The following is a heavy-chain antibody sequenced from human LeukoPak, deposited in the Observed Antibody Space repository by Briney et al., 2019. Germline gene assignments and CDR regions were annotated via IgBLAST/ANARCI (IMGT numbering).Heavy chain of an antibody. J-gene: IGHJ4*02. V-gene: IGHV4-39*01. Sequence: SETLSLTCTVSGGSISSSSYYWGWIRQPPGKGLEWIGSIYYSGSTYYNPSVKSRVTIFVDTSKNQFSLKLSSVTAADTAVYYCARGYSSSWYYFDYWGQGTLVTVSS. D-gene: IGHD6-13*01. CDR2: IYYSGST. CDR3: ARGYSSSWYYFDY. CDR1: GGSISSSSYY.